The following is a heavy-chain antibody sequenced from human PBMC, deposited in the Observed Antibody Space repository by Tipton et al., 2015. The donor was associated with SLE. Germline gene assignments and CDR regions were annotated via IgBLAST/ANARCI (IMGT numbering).Heavy chain of an antibody. V-gene: IGHV4-39*01. CDR2: VHYNGTA. CDR3: ARLGLIHYGSGSYPYYFDY. J-gene: IGHJ4*02. CDR1: VGSINNIDYF. Sequence: TLSLTCSVSVGSINNIDYFWGWIRQPPGEALEWIGSVHYNGTAFQNPSLRSRVTISVDTSKNQFSLKLSSVTAADTAVYYCARLGLIHYGSGSYPYYFDYWGQGTLVTVSS. D-gene: IGHD3-10*01.